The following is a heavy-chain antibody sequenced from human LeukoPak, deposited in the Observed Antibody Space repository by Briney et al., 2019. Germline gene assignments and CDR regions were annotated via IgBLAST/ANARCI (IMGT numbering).Heavy chain of an antibody. D-gene: IGHD2-15*01. CDR3: ARDHCSGGTCLGGH. J-gene: IGHJ4*02. CDR1: GYTFTGYY. V-gene: IGHV1-69*04. CDR2: IIPIPDIA. Sequence: ASVKVSCKASGYTFTGYYMHWVRQAPGQGLEWMGRIIPIPDIANYPQKFQGRVTITADILTSTTYMELSSLRSDDTAVYYCARDHCSGGTCLGGHWGQGTLVTVSS.